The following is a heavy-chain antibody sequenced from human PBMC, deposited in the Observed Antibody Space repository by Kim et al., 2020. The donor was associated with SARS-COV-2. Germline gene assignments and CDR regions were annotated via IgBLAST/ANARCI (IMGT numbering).Heavy chain of an antibody. Sequence: QKFQGRVTMTEDSSTDTAYMELSSLRSEDTAVYYCASDRPSNYYYYGMDVWGQGTTVTVSS. CDR3: ASDRPSNYYYYGMDV. V-gene: IGHV1-24*01. J-gene: IGHJ6*02. D-gene: IGHD2-8*01.